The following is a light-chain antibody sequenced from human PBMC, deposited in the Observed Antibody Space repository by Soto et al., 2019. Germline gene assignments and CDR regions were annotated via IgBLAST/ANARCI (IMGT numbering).Light chain of an antibody. V-gene: IGLV2-14*03. CDR1: SSEIGAYNF. Sequence: QSALTQPASVSGSPGQSITISCTGTSSEIGAYNFVSWYQQHPGKAPKLMLYDVNIRPSGVSNRFSGSKSGNTASLTISGLQAEDEADYYCTSRTTSTTMIFGGGTKVTVL. CDR3: TSRTTSTTMI. CDR2: DVN. J-gene: IGLJ2*01.